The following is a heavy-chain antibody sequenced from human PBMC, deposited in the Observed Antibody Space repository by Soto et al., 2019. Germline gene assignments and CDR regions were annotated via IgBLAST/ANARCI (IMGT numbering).Heavy chain of an antibody. CDR3: ARRRPTGYYNY. Sequence: QVQLVESGGDLVKPGGSLRLSCAASGFPFSDYYMSWIRQAPGKGLEWVSSIGGSSSYTNNADSVKGRFTISRDNAKNLLYLQMNSLRAEDTAVYYCARRRPTGYYNYWGQGTLVTVS. D-gene: IGHD3-9*01. CDR1: GFPFSDYY. CDR2: IGGSSSYT. V-gene: IGHV3-11*05. J-gene: IGHJ4*02.